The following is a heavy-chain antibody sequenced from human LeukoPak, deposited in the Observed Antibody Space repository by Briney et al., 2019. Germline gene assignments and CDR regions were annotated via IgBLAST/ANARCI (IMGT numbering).Heavy chain of an antibody. V-gene: IGHV4-59*01. CDR2: IHYSGTT. CDR3: ARRRVYSGSGEFDF. Sequence: ETLSLTCTVSGGSMSGYYWSWIRQPPGKGLEWIGYIHYSGTTNYNPSLKSRVTVLLDTSRNQFSLKLRSVTTADTAVYYCARRRVYSGSGEFDFWGQGTLVTVSS. CDR1: GGSMSGYY. D-gene: IGHD5-12*01. J-gene: IGHJ4*02.